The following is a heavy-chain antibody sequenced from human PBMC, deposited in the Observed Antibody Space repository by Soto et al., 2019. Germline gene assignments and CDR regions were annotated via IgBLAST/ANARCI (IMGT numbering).Heavy chain of an antibody. CDR3: ARGLEAGYRRIVRKAHFVIDY. D-gene: IGHD3-16*02. Sequence: QVQLQQWGAGLLKPSETLSLTCAVSGGSFSDYSWSWIRQPPGKGLEWIGEITHSGGTNYNPSLKRRLTMSIDTSRRQFSLKLNSVTAADTAVYYCARGLEAGYRRIVRKAHFVIDYWGQGSLVTVSS. V-gene: IGHV4-34*02. CDR2: ITHSGGT. J-gene: IGHJ4*02. CDR1: GGSFSDYS.